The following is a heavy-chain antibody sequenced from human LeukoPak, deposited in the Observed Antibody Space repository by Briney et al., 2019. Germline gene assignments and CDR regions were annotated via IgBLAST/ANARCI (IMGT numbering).Heavy chain of an antibody. CDR3: ARDEPSPLRGDFFDY. CDR2: IKQDGSEK. CDR1: GFTFSKYW. J-gene: IGHJ4*02. Sequence: GGSLRLSCAASGFTFSKYWMTWVRQAPGKGLEWVANIKQDGSEKYYVDSVKGRFTISRDNAKNSLYLQMNSLRAEDTAVYYCARDEPSPLRGDFFDYWGQGTLVTVSS. D-gene: IGHD2-21*02. V-gene: IGHV3-7*01.